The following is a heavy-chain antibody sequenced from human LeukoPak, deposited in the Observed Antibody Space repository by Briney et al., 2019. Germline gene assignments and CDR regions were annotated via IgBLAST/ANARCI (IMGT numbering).Heavy chain of an antibody. CDR2: IYPGDSDT. D-gene: IGHD3-10*01. CDR1: GYSFTSYL. Sequence: GEHLKISCRGSGYSFTSYLSGGGGQLLGKGLGGMGIIYPGDSDTRYSPSFKGQVTISADKSISTAYLQWSSLKASDTAMYYCARHGSGSYSYYFDYWGQGTLVTVSS. V-gene: IGHV5-51*01. CDR3: ARHGSGSYSYYFDY. J-gene: IGHJ4*02.